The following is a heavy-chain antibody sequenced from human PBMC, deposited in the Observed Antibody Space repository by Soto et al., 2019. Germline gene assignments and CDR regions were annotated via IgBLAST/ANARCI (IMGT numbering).Heavy chain of an antibody. Sequence: GESLTMSCKGSGDSFTTDWVGWVRQMPGKGPEWMGVIYLGDSRTRYSPPIQDRVTIAADKSICTAYLKWNSLKASATAMYYGATPRCSPPESSPWRQGPLVSVCS. CDR3: ATPRCSPPESSP. V-gene: IGHV5-51*01. D-gene: IGHD2-8*01. J-gene: IGHJ5*02. CDR2: IYLGDSRT. CDR1: GDSFTTDW.